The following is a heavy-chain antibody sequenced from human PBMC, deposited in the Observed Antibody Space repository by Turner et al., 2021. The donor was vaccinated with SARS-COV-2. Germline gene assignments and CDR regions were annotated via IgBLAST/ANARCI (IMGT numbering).Heavy chain of an antibody. Sequence: VQLVESGRGVVQPGRYLRLSCVVSGFTFSTYGMHWVRQARVKELEGVEVIVNDGSQQHDADAVKGRFIISRDNSKNTLYLQMNSLRAEDTALYYCARDDILPDNGLDIWGQGTMVTVSS. CDR1: GFTFSTYG. V-gene: IGHV3-33*01. CDR2: IVNDGSQQ. J-gene: IGHJ3*02. CDR3: ARDDILPDNGLDI. D-gene: IGHD3-9*01.